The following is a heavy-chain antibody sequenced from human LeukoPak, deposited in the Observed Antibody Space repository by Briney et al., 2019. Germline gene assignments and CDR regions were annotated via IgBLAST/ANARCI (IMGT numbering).Heavy chain of an antibody. V-gene: IGHV3-23*01. CDR3: AKAGNYYDSSGYLQSQPYYYMDV. D-gene: IGHD3-22*01. Sequence: GGSLRLSCAASGFIFSSYAMSWVRQGPGKGVEWVSGISGSGGGTYYADSVKGRFTISRDNSKSTLYLQMNSLRAEDTAVYYCAKAGNYYDSSGYLQSQPYYYMDVWGKGTTVTVSS. J-gene: IGHJ6*03. CDR2: ISGSGGGT. CDR1: GFIFSSYA.